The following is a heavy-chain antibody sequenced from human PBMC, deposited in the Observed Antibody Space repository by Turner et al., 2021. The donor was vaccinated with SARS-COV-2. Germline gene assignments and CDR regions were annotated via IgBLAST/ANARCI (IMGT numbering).Heavy chain of an antibody. J-gene: IGHJ4*02. CDR3: VGAVLGN. CDR2: IVSKTDGGAT. V-gene: IGHV3-15*04. Sequence: EVQLVASGGDLVKPGGSLRLSCAPSGFTFANAWKSWVRQAPGKGREWVGHIVSKTDGGATYYAAPVKGRFTISRDDSKTALFLQMTSLKAEDTAVYYCVGAVLGNWGQGTLVTVSS. D-gene: IGHD3-16*01. CDR1: GFTFANAW.